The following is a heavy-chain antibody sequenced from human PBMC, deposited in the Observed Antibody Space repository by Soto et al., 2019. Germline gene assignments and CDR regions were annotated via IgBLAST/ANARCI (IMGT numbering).Heavy chain of an antibody. Sequence: QVQLVQSGAEVKKPGSSVKVSCKASGGTFSSYTISWVRQAPGQGLEWMGRIIPILGLANYAQKFQGRVTITADKSTSTAYMELSSLRSEDTAVYYCAREDYYYYGMDVWGQGTTVTVSS. CDR2: IIPILGLA. CDR1: GGTFSSYT. V-gene: IGHV1-69*08. CDR3: AREDYYYYGMDV. J-gene: IGHJ6*02.